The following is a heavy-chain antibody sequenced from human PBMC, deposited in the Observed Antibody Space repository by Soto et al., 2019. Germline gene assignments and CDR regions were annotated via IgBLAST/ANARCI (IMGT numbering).Heavy chain of an antibody. J-gene: IGHJ3*02. CDR3: AREKYYYDSSGRQVSAFDI. Sequence: ASVKVSCKASGGTFSSYAISWVRQAPGQGLEWMGGIIPIFGTANYAQKFQGRVTITADESTSTAYMELSSLRSEDTAVYYCAREKYYYDSSGRQVSAFDIWGQGTMVTVSS. D-gene: IGHD3-22*01. V-gene: IGHV1-69*13. CDR1: GGTFSSYA. CDR2: IIPIFGTA.